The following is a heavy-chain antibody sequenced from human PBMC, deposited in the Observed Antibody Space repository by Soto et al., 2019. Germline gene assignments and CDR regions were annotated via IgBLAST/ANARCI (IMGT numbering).Heavy chain of an antibody. CDR3: ARELQGLYYFDY. V-gene: IGHV1-3*01. CDR2: INAGNGNT. CDR1: EYTFTSYA. D-gene: IGHD4-4*01. J-gene: IGHJ4*02. Sequence: QVQVVQSGAEVKKPGASVKVSCKASEYTFTSYAMHWVRQAPGQSLEWMGWINAGNGNTKYSQNFQGRVTITRDTSASTDYMELSSLRSEDTAVYYCARELQGLYYFDYWGQGTLVTVSS.